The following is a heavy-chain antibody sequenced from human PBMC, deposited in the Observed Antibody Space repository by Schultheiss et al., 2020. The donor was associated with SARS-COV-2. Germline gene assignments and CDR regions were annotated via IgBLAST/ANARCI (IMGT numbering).Heavy chain of an antibody. J-gene: IGHJ3*02. CDR3: ASHDYGDYVRGAFDI. CDR1: GGSMSSSSYY. CDR2: INHSGST. Sequence: SQTLSLTCTVSGGSMSSSSYYWSWIRQPPGKGLEWIGEINHSGSTNYNPSLKSRVTMSVDTSKNQFSLKLSSVTAADTAVYYCASHDYGDYVRGAFDIWGQGTMVTVSS. D-gene: IGHD4-17*01. V-gene: IGHV4-39*07.